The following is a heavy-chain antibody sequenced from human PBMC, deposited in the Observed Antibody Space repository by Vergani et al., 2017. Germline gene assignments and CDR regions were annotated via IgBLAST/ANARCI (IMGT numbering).Heavy chain of an antibody. CDR1: GGSFSGYY. CDR3: ARARIVVVPAAPAFDI. CDR2: INHSGST. D-gene: IGHD2-2*01. J-gene: IGHJ3*02. V-gene: IGHV4-34*01. Sequence: QVQLQQWGAGLLKPSETLSLNCAVSGGSFSGYYWSWIRQPPGKGLEWIGEINHSGSTNYNPALKSRVTISVDTSQNKFSLKLSSVTDADTAVYYCARARIVVVPAAPAFDIWGQGTMVTVSS.